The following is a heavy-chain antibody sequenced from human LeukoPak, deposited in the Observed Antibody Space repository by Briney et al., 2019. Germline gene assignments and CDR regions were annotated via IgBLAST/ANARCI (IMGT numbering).Heavy chain of an antibody. CDR2: ISSSSRYI. Sequence: GGSLRLSCAASGFTFSTYTMNWVRQAPGKGLEWVSSISSSSRYIFYADSIKGRFTISRDNAKNSLYLQVNSLRADDTAVYYDSSGYLDCWGQGTQVTASS. J-gene: IGHJ4*02. D-gene: IGHD3-22*01. CDR1: GFTFSTYT. CDR3: SSGYLDC. V-gene: IGHV3-21*01.